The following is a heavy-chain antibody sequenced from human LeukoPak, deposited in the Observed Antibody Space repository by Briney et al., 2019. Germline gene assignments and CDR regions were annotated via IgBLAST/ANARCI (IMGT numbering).Heavy chain of an antibody. D-gene: IGHD3-9*01. J-gene: IGHJ3*02. CDR2: TRNKANSYTT. CDR3: ARGRYYDISTGYHFHAFDI. CDR1: GFTFSDHY. V-gene: IGHV3-72*01. Sequence: GGSLRLSCAASGFTFSDHYMDWVRQAPGKGLEWVGRTRNKANSYTTEYAASVKGRFTISRDDSKNSLYLQMNSLKTEDTAVYYCARGRYYDISTGYHFHAFDIWGQGTMVTVSS.